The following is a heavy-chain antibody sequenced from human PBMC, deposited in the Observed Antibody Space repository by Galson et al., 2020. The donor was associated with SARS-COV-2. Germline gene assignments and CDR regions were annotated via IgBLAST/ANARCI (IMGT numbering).Heavy chain of an antibody. V-gene: IGHV3-64*01. Sequence: GESLKISCAASGFTFSSYAMHWVRQAPGKGLEYVSAISSNGGSTYYANSVKGRFTISRDNSKNTLYLQMGSLRAEDMAVYYCARDGYNFDYFDYWGQGTLVTVSS. CDR3: ARDGYNFDYFDY. D-gene: IGHD5-12*01. CDR2: ISSNGGST. J-gene: IGHJ4*02. CDR1: GFTFSSYA.